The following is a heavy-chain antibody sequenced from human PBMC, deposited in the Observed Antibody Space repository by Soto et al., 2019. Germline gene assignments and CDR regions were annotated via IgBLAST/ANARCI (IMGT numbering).Heavy chain of an antibody. D-gene: IGHD3-10*01. CDR2: IKSKTDGGTT. Sequence: EVQLVESGGGLVKPGGSLRLSCAASGFTFSNAWMSWVRQAPGKGLEWVGRIKSKTDGGTTDYAAPVKGRFTISRDDSKNTLYLQMNSLKTEDTVVYYCTTRITMVRGVIIFDYWGQGTLVTVSS. CDR3: TTRITMVRGVIIFDY. V-gene: IGHV3-15*01. CDR1: GFTFSNAW. J-gene: IGHJ4*02.